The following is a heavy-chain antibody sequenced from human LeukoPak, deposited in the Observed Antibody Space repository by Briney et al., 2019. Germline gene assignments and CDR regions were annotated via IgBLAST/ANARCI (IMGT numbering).Heavy chain of an antibody. CDR3: AGTRSGYFPFYRGMDV. D-gene: IGHD3-3*01. Sequence: SVKVSCKASGGTFSSYAISWVRQAPGQGLEWMGRIIPILGIANYAQKFQGRVTITADKSTSTAYMELSSLRSEDTAVYYCAGTRSGYFPFYRGMDVWGQGTTVTVSS. CDR2: IIPILGIA. CDR1: GGTFSSYA. V-gene: IGHV1-69*04. J-gene: IGHJ6*02.